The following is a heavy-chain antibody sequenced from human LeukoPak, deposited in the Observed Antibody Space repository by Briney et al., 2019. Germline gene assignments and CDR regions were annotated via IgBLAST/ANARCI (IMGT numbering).Heavy chain of an antibody. V-gene: IGHV3-23*01. D-gene: IGHD1-26*01. J-gene: IGHJ4*02. CDR3: ASSGSYRFDY. CDR2: ISGSGGST. CDR1: GFTFTNYA. Sequence: GGSLRLSCAASGFTFTNYAMSWVRQAPGEGLEWVSTISGSGGSTYYADSVKGRFTISRDNAKNSLYLQMNSLRDEDTAVYYCASSGSYRFDYWGQGTLVTVSS.